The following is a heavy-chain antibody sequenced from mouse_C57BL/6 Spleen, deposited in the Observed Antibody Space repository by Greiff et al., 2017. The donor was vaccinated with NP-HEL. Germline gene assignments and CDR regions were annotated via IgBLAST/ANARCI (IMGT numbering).Heavy chain of an antibody. D-gene: IGHD1-1*01. V-gene: IGHV5-9-1*02. CDR2: ISSGGDYI. CDR3: TRDQGTTVVATGYFDV. Sequence: EVKVVESGEGLVKPGGSLKLSCAASGFTFSSYTMSWVRQTPEKRLEWVAYISSGGDYIYYADTVKGRFTISRDNARNTLYLQMSSLKSEDTAMYYCTRDQGTTVVATGYFDVWGTGTTVTVSS. J-gene: IGHJ1*03. CDR1: GFTFSSYT.